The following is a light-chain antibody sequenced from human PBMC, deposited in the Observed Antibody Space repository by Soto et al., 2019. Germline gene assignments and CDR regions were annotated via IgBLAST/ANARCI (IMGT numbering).Light chain of an antibody. CDR2: EVR. CDR3: ISYRGSDTSYV. Sequence: QSVLTQPASVSGSPGQSITISCSGTSSDIGSYNYVAWYQNFPGKTYKLIIYEVRNRPSGVSFRCSSSKWGNTASLTIAWPQAQDEADYYCISYRGSDTSYVFGTGTKVTVL. J-gene: IGLJ1*01. V-gene: IGLV2-14*01. CDR1: SSDIGSYNY.